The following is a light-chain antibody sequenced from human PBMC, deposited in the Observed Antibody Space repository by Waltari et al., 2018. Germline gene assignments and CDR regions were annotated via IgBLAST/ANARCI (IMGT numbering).Light chain of an antibody. CDR3: QQRSSWPLT. CDR2: EAS. CDR1: QSVSRF. Sequence: EIVLTQSPATLSLSPGQRATLSCRTSQSVSRFLAWYQQRPGKAPRLRIYEASTRATGIPARFSGSGSGTDFTLTISSLDPDDLAVYYCQQRSSWPLTFGGGTRVQIK. J-gene: IGKJ4*01. V-gene: IGKV3-11*01.